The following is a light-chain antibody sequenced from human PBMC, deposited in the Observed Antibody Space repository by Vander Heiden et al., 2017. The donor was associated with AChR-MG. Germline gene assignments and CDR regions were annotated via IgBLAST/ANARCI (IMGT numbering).Light chain of an antibody. J-gene: IGKJ5*01. CDR1: QSVSSTY. V-gene: IGKV3-20*01. CDR2: GTS. Sequence: EIVLTQSPDSPSVSPGERATLSCVASQSVSSTYLAWVQHRPGQPPRLLIDGTSTRAPGIPDRFSGSGSGTDFTLTISRVEPEDFAMYYCQQHGSFPITFGQGSRLEIK. CDR3: QQHGSFPIT.